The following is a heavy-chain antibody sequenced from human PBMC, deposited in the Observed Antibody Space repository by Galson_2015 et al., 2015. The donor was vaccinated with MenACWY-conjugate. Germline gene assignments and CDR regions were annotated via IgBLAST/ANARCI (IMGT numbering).Heavy chain of an antibody. D-gene: IGHD2-21*01. J-gene: IGHJ6*02. CDR2: ISPIDSKT. CDR1: GYNFITYW. CDR3: ARHPPGEWGMDV. Sequence: QSGAEVKKPGESLKISCKASGYNFITYWIGWVRQVPGKGLEWVGLISPIDSKTRYSPAFEGRVTISADNSITTAYLQWNSLQASVSAMYYCARHPPGEWGMDVWRQWTTVTVSS. V-gene: IGHV5-51*01.